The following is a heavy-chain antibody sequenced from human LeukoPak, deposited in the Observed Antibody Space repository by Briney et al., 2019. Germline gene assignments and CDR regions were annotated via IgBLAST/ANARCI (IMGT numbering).Heavy chain of an antibody. V-gene: IGHV4-59*01. Sequence: SETLSLTCTVSGGSISSYYWSWIRQPPGKGVEWIGYIYYSGSTNYNPSLKSRVTISVDTSKNQFSLKLSSVTAADTAVYHCAREKASDDDAFDIWGQGTMVTVSS. CDR2: IYYSGST. CDR3: AREKASDDDAFDI. J-gene: IGHJ3*02. CDR1: GGSISSYY.